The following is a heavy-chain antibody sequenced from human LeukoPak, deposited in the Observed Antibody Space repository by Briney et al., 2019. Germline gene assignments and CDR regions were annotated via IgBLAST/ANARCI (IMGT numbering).Heavy chain of an antibody. J-gene: IGHJ5*02. CDR3: ARQADIVLMVYAIGGSNWFDP. Sequence: SETLSLTCTVSGDSISSYYWSWIRQPPGKGLEWIGFVYYSGSTYYIPSLKSRVTISVDTSKNQVSLKLSSVTAADTAVYYCARQADIVLMVYAIGGSNWFDPWGQGTLVTVSS. V-gene: IGHV4-59*08. CDR1: GDSISSYY. D-gene: IGHD2-8*01. CDR2: VYYSGST.